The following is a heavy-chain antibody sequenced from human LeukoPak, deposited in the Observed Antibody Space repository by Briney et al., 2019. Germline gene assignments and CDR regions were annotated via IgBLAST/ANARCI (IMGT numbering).Heavy chain of an antibody. CDR1: GFTFSSYW. CDR3: AREGLLRVLDY. D-gene: IGHD3-9*01. CDR2: IKQDGSEK. Sequence: GGSLRLSCEASGFTFSSYWMSWVRQAPGKGLEWVANIKQDGSEKYYVDSVKGRFTISRDNAKNSLYLQMNSLRAEDTAVYYCAREGLLRVLDYWGQGTLVTVSS. J-gene: IGHJ4*02. V-gene: IGHV3-7*01.